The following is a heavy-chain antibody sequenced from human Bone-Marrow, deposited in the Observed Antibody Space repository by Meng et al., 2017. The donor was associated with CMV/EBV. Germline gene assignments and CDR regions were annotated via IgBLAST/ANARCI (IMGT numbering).Heavy chain of an antibody. CDR3: ARELSVITILGVPDRGAWFDP. J-gene: IGHJ5*02. CDR1: GGTFSSYA. CDR2: IIPIFGTA. V-gene: IGHV1-69*05. D-gene: IGHD3-3*01. Sequence: SVKVSCKASGGTFSSYAISWVRQAPGQGLEWMGGIIPIFGTANYAQKFQGRVTITTDESTSTAYMELSSLRSEDTAVYYCARELSVITILGVPDRGAWFDPWGQGNLVTVSS.